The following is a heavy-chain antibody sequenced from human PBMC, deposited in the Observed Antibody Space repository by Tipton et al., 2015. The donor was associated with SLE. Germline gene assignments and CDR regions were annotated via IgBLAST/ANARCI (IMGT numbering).Heavy chain of an antibody. D-gene: IGHD5-12*01. CDR1: GYSISSGYY. J-gene: IGHJ5*02. CDR2: IYHSGST. V-gene: IGHV4-38-2*01. Sequence: TLSLTCAVSGYSISSGYYWGWIRQPPGKGLEWIGSIYHSGSTYYNPSLKSRVTISVDTSKNQFSLKLSSVTAADTAVYYCARGVDGRVGDWFDPWGQGTLVTVSS. CDR3: ARGVDGRVGDWFDP.